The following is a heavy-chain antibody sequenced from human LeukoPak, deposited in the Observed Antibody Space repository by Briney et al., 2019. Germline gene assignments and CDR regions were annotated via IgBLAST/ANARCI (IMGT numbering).Heavy chain of an antibody. J-gene: IGHJ4*02. CDR2: INNDGSSA. V-gene: IGHV3-74*01. CDR3: AKYVFSYGSGSYLAH. CDR1: GFTFSSYW. D-gene: IGHD3-10*01. Sequence: PGGSLRLSCAASGFTFSSYWMHWVRQTPGKGLIYISRINNDGSSANYADSVRGRFIISRDNPKNTAYLQIHSLGAEDTAVYYCAKYVFSYGSGSYLAHWGQGTQVTVSS.